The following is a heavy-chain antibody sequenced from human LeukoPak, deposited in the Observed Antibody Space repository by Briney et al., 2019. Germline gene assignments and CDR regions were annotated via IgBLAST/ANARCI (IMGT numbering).Heavy chain of an antibody. CDR3: ARERGALSYYYDSSGYYSDAFDI. CDR2: IRYDGSNK. D-gene: IGHD3-22*01. V-gene: IGHV3-30*02. CDR1: GFTFSTSG. Sequence: GGSLRLSCAASGFTFSTSGMHWVRQAPGKGLEWVAFIRYDGSNKYYADSVKGRFTISRDNAKNSLYLQMNSLRAEDTAVYYCARERGALSYYYDSSGYYSDAFDIWGQGTMVTVSS. J-gene: IGHJ3*02.